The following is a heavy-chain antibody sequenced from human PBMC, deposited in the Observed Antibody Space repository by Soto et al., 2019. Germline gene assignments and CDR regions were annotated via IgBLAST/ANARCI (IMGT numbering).Heavy chain of an antibody. Sequence: SVKVSCKASGGAFTNYTLNWVRHAPGQGLEWLGGIIPLHNTSNYSLQFLGRGRITADMSSSTVYMHLNSLTSDDTATYYCAMWSNGNPLYYLGMEVWGQGTTVTVSS. V-gene: IGHV1-69*08. J-gene: IGHJ6*02. CDR3: AMWSNGNPLYYLGMEV. D-gene: IGHD1-20*01. CDR2: IIPLHNTS. CDR1: GGAFTNYT.